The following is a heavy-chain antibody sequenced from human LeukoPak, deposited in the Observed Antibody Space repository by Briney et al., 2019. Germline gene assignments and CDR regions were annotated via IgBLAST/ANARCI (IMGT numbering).Heavy chain of an antibody. V-gene: IGHV3-21*01. CDR3: ARDRSTSRYYHGMEV. D-gene: IGHD2-2*01. CDR2: ISSRSAHI. Sequence: AGGSLRLSCAASDSTFSSFSMRWVRQAPGKGLFWVAAISSRSAHIYYADSVKGRFTISRDNAKKSLYLEMNNLRADDTAVYYCARDRSTSRYYHGMEVWGPGTTVIVSS. CDR1: DSTFSSFS. J-gene: IGHJ6*02.